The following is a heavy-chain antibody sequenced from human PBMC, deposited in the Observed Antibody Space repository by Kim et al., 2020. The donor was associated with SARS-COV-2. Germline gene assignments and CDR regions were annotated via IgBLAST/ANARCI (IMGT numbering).Heavy chain of an antibody. CDR1: GFTVSSNY. CDR3: VREGRYDYVWGSHQPPHAFAI. CDR2: IYSGGST. D-gene: IGHD3-16*02. V-gene: IGHV3-66*01. J-gene: IGHJ3*02. Sequence: GGSLRLSCAASGFTVSSNYMSWVRQAPGKGLEWVSVIYSGGSTYYADSVKGRFTISRDNSKNTLYLQMNSLRAEDTAVYYCVREGRYDYVWGSHQPPHAFAIWGQVTMFTVST.